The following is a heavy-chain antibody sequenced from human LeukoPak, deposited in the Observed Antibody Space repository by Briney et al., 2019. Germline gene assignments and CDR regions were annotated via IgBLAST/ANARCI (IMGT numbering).Heavy chain of an antibody. CDR3: ARDLGYGDYVGYFDY. Sequence: PGGSLSFSCAASGFTFSSYALHWVRQAPGKGMEWVAVISYDGSNKYYADSVKGRFTISRDNSKNTLYLQMNSLRAEDTAVYYCARDLGYGDYVGYFDYWGQGTLVTVSS. CDR2: ISYDGSNK. CDR1: GFTFSSYA. V-gene: IGHV3-30-3*01. D-gene: IGHD4-17*01. J-gene: IGHJ4*02.